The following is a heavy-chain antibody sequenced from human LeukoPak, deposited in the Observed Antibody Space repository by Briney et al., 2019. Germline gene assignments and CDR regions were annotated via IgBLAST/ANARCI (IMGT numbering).Heavy chain of an antibody. V-gene: IGHV3-11*05. CDR2: ISSSSSYT. CDR3: AREFYDSGGYYLDY. Sequence: GGSLRLSCAASGFTFSDYYMSWIRQAPGKGLEWVSYISSSSSYTNYPDSVKGRFTISRDNAKNSLYLQMNSLRAEDTAVYYCAREFYDSGGYYLDYWGQGTLVTVSS. J-gene: IGHJ4*02. CDR1: GFTFSDYY. D-gene: IGHD3-22*01.